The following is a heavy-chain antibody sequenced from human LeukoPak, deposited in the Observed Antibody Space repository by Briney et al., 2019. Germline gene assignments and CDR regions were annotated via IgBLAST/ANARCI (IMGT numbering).Heavy chain of an antibody. CDR1: GFTFSSYW. CDR2: VNSDGSTT. Sequence: PGGSPRLSCAASGFTFSSYWMHWVRQAPGKGLVWVSRVNSDGSTTSYADSVKGRFTISRDNAKNTLYLQMNSLRAEDTAVYYCARDVTHTAKDYWGQGTLVTVSS. V-gene: IGHV3-74*01. D-gene: IGHD5-18*01. J-gene: IGHJ4*02. CDR3: ARDVTHTAKDY.